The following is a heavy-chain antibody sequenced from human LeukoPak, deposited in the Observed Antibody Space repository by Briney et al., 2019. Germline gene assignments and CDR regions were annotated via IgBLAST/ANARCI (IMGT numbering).Heavy chain of an antibody. V-gene: IGHV4-61*09. Sequence: PSETLSLTCTVSGVSITSGSYYLGWIRQSAGKGLEWIGHISSSGTTSYNPSLKSRVSMSMDTSKNLGSLRLTSVTATDTAVYYCARATARKLLWPRAQAFDIWGQGTMVTVSS. CDR2: ISSSGTT. D-gene: IGHD3-10*01. CDR1: GVSITSGSYY. J-gene: IGHJ3*02. CDR3: ARATARKLLWPRAQAFDI.